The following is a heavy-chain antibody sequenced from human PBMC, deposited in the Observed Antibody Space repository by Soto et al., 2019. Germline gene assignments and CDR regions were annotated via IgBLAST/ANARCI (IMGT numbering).Heavy chain of an antibody. CDR2: IYYSGST. CDR1: GGSISSGDYY. V-gene: IGHV4-30-4*01. CDR3: ARGSYDYVWGTANWFDP. J-gene: IGHJ5*02. D-gene: IGHD3-16*01. Sequence: PSETLSLTCTVSGGSISSGDYYWSWIRQPPGKGLEWIGYIYYSGSTYYNPSLKSRVTISVDTSKNQFSLKLSSVTAADTAVYYCARGSYDYVWGTANWFDPWGQGTLVTVSS.